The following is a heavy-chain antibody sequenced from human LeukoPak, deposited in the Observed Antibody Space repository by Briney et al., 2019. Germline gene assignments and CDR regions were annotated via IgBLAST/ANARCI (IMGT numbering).Heavy chain of an antibody. D-gene: IGHD4-17*01. Sequence: GASLMISCNASGYSITSYWIGWVRQAPGKGLEWMWIIYPSDCDTRYSPSFQGQVTISADKSISTGYLQWSSLKASDTAMYYCARHAYGDYGSNFDYWGQGTLVTVSS. CDR1: GYSITSYW. V-gene: IGHV5-51*01. J-gene: IGHJ4*02. CDR3: ARHAYGDYGSNFDY. CDR2: IYPSDCDT.